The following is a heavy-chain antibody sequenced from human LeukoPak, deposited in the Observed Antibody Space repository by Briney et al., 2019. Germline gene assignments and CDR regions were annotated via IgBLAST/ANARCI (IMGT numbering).Heavy chain of an antibody. CDR1: DTFTSYG. Sequence: ASVKVSCKASDTFTSYGISWVRQAPGQGLEWMGWMNPNSGNTGYAQKFQGRVTMTRNTSISTAYMELSSPRSEDTAVYYCARGRNGDFWSGYLYRYYYYMDVWGKGTTVTVSS. V-gene: IGHV1-8*02. CDR2: MNPNSGNT. CDR3: ARGRNGDFWSGYLYRYYYYMDV. J-gene: IGHJ6*03. D-gene: IGHD3-3*01.